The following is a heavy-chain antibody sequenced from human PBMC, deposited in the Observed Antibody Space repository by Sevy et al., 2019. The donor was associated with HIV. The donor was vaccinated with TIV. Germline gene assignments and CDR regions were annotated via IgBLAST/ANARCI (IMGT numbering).Heavy chain of an antibody. V-gene: IGHV4-39*01. CDR1: GGSISSSSYY. CDR2: IYYSGST. Sequence: SETLSLTCTVSGGSISSSSYYWGWIRQPPGKGLEWIGSIYYSGSTYYNPSLKSRVTISVDTSKNQFSLKLGSVTAADTAVYYCARHCYGDYFDYWGQGTLVTVSS. D-gene: IGHD4-17*01. J-gene: IGHJ4*02. CDR3: ARHCYGDYFDY.